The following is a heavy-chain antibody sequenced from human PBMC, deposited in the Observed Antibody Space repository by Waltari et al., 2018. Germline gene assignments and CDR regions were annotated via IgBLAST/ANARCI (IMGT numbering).Heavy chain of an antibody. V-gene: IGHV1-2*02. CDR3: ARSVYDYVWGSYSFDY. J-gene: IGHJ4*02. Sequence: QVQLVQSGAEVKKPGSSVKVSCKASGGTFSSYAISWVRQAPGQGLEWMGWINPNSGGTNYAQKFQGRVTMTRDTSISTAYMELSRLRSDDTAVYYCARSVYDYVWGSYSFDYWGQGTLVTVSS. CDR1: GGTFSSYA. CDR2: INPNSGGT. D-gene: IGHD3-16*01.